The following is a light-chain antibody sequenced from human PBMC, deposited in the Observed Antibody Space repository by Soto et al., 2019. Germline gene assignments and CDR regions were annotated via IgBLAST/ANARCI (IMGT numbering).Light chain of an antibody. CDR1: SSDVGGYNY. J-gene: IGLJ1*01. V-gene: IGLV2-14*01. Sequence: QSALTQPASVSGSPGQSITISCTGTSSDVGGYNYVSWYQQHPGKAPKLMIYGVNNRPSGVSNRFSGSKSGNTASLTISGLHAEDEADYYCSSYTSSSTLVFGTGTKVTVL. CDR3: SSYTSSSTLV. CDR2: GVN.